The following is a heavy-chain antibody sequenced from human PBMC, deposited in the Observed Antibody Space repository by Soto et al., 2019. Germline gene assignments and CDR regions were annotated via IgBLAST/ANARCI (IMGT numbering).Heavy chain of an antibody. J-gene: IGHJ4*02. D-gene: IGHD6-19*01. CDR3: ATWPIGAVPVSRFFDY. V-gene: IGHV3-30*03. CDR1: GFTFSSYG. CDR2: ISYDGTNK. Sequence: VQLVESGGGVVQPGRSLRLSCAASGFTFSSYGMHWVRQAPGKGLEWVAVISYDGTNKFYADSVKGRFTISRDNSKNTLYRQMNSLRAEDTAVYYCATWPIGAVPVSRFFDYWGQGTLVTVSS.